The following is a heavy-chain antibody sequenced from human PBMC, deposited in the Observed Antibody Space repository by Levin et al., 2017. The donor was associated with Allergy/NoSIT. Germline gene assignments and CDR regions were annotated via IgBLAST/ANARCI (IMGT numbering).Heavy chain of an antibody. J-gene: IGHJ4*02. V-gene: IGHV5-51*01. CDR2: IYPGDSDT. Sequence: PGWSLRLSCKGSGYNFTNYWIGWVRQMPGKGLEWMGIIYPGDSDTRYSPSFHGQVTISVDKSINTAYLQWSSLEASDAAMYYCAKHLNYYGSGRYFDYWGQGTLVTVSS. CDR3: AKHLNYYGSGRYFDY. D-gene: IGHD3-10*01. CDR1: GYNFTNYW.